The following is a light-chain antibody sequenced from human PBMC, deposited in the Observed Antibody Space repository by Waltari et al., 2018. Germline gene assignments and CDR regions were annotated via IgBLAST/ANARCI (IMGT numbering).Light chain of an antibody. J-gene: IGKJ4*01. V-gene: IGKV4-1*01. CDR2: WAS. CDR3: QQYFGLPLT. Sequence: DIVMTQSPDSLAVSLGERATINCTLSQSVLYSSNNKNFLAWYQQKPGQPPTLLIYWASTRESGVPDRFSGSGSGTDFTLTISSLQAEDVAVYYCQQYFGLPLTFGGGTKLEIK. CDR1: QSVLYSSNNKNF.